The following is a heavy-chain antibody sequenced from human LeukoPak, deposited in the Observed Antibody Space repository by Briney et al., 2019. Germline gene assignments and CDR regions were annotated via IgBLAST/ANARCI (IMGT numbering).Heavy chain of an antibody. CDR3: ARQGVYYYDRVDY. D-gene: IGHD3-22*01. V-gene: IGHV4-4*02. CDR2: IYHSGST. CDR1: GGSISSSNW. J-gene: IGHJ4*02. Sequence: SETLSLTCAVSGGSISSSNWWSWVRQPPGKGLEWIGEIYHSGSTNYNPSLKSRVTISVDTSKNQFSLKLSSVTAADTAVYYCARQGVYYYDRVDYWGQGTLVTVSS.